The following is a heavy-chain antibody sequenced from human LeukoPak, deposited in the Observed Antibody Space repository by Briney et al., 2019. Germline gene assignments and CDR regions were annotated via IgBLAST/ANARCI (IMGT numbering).Heavy chain of an antibody. CDR1: GGSLISHY. J-gene: IGHJ4*02. CDR2: IYDFGST. V-gene: IGHV4-59*11. CDR3: AGAVGALLTWAF. Sequence: PSETLSLTCTVSGGSLISHYRSWIRQTPGKSLEWIGYIYDFGSTDYNPSLKSRITMSVDTSKNQFSLKLNSVTAADTAIYYCAGAVGALLTWAFWGQGTLVTVSS. D-gene: IGHD1-26*01.